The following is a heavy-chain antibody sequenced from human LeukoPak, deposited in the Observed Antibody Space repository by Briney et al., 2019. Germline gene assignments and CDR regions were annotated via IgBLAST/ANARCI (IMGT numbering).Heavy chain of an antibody. CDR2: IYYSGST. CDR3: ARDLLPGY. CDR1: GGSISSYY. V-gene: IGHV4-59*01. Sequence: PETLSLTCTVSGGSISSYYWSWIRQPPGKGLEWIGYIYYSGSTNYNPSLKSRVTISVDTSKNQFSLKLSSVTAADTAVYYCARDLLPGYWGQGTLVTVSS. J-gene: IGHJ4*02.